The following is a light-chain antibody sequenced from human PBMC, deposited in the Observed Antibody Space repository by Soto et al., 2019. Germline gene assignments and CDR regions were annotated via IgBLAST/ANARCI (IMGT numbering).Light chain of an antibody. Sequence: QSVLTQPPSASATPGQRVTISCSGSNSNIGNNDVYWYQQFPGTAPKLLIYRSNQRPSGVPDRFSGSKSGTTASLAISGLRSEDEADYYCAAWLDDLSGAVFGGGTKLTVL. CDR3: AAWLDDLSGAV. V-gene: IGLV1-47*01. CDR2: RSN. CDR1: NSNIGNND. J-gene: IGLJ2*01.